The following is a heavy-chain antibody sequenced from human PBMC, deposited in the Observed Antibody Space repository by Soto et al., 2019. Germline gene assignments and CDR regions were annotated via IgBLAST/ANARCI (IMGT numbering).Heavy chain of an antibody. CDR1: GFSLSNARMG. CDR3: ARITGDYSNYRLVDY. J-gene: IGHJ4*02. V-gene: IGHV2-26*01. CDR2: IFSNDGK. D-gene: IGHD4-4*01. Sequence: QVTLKESGPVLVKPTETLTLTCTVSGFSLSNARMGVSWIRQPPGKALEWLAHIFSNDGKSYSTSLKSRLTISKDTSKSQVVLTMTNMDPVDTATYYCARITGDYSNYRLVDYWGQGTLVTVSS.